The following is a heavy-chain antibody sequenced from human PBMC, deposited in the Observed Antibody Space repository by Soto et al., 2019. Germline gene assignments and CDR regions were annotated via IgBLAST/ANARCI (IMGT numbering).Heavy chain of an antibody. Sequence: SETLSLTCTVSGGSVSSGSYYWSWIRQPPGKGLEWIGYIYYSGSTNYNPSLKSRVTISVDTSKNQFSLKLSSVTAADTAVYYCARELLEWLSSHYFDYWGQGTLVTVSS. V-gene: IGHV4-61*01. D-gene: IGHD3-3*01. CDR2: IYYSGST. CDR3: ARELLEWLSSHYFDY. CDR1: GGSVSSGSYY. J-gene: IGHJ4*02.